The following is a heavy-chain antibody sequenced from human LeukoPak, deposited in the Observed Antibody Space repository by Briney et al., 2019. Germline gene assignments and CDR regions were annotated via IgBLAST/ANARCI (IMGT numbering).Heavy chain of an antibody. Sequence: PSETLSLTCTVSGGSISSGDYYWSWIRQHPGKGLEWIRHIHYSGSTYSNPSLKSRVTISVDTSKNQFSLKLSSVTAADTAVYYCARDLGYYDSSGFHHYYFDLWGRGTLVTVSS. J-gene: IGHJ2*01. CDR1: GGSISSGDYY. CDR2: IHYSGST. V-gene: IGHV4-31*03. CDR3: ARDLGYYDSSGFHHYYFDL. D-gene: IGHD3-22*01.